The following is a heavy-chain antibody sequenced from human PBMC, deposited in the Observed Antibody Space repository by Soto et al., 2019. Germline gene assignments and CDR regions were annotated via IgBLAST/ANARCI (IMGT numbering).Heavy chain of an antibody. J-gene: IGHJ5*02. V-gene: IGHV4-4*02. Sequence: QVQLQESGPGLVKPSGTLSLTCAVSGGSISSSNWWSWVRQPRGKGLEWIGEIYHSGSTNYNPSLKSRVTITVDKSKNQFSLKLSSVTAADTAVDYGARAIAVAVNWFDPWGQGTLVTVSS. D-gene: IGHD6-19*01. CDR2: IYHSGST. CDR1: GGSISSSNW. CDR3: ARAIAVAVNWFDP.